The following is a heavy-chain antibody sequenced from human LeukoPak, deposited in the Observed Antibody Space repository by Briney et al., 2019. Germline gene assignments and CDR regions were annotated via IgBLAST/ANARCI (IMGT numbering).Heavy chain of an antibody. J-gene: IGHJ3*02. Sequence: SETLSLTCTVSGASINTYYWSWIRQPPGKGLEWIGYIHHIGSTKYNPALKSRVTISVDKSKNQFSLNLNSVMAADTAVYYCARVGAYGREAFDIWGQGTMVTVSS. D-gene: IGHD5-12*01. CDR2: IHHIGST. CDR3: ARVGAYGREAFDI. V-gene: IGHV4-59*01. CDR1: GASINTYY.